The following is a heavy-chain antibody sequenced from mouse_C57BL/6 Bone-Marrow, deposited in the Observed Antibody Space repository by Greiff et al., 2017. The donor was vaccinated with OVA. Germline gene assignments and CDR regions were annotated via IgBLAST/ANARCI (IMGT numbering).Heavy chain of an antibody. CDR1: GYTFTDYE. CDR3: TPYYGSSSFDY. Sequence: VQRVESGAELVRPGASVTLSCKASGYTFTDYEMHWVKQTPVPGLEWIGAIDPETGGTAYNQKFKGKAILTADKSSSTAYMELRSLTSEDSAVYYCTPYYGSSSFDYWGQGTTLTVSS. CDR2: IDPETGGT. J-gene: IGHJ2*01. D-gene: IGHD1-1*01. V-gene: IGHV1-15*01.